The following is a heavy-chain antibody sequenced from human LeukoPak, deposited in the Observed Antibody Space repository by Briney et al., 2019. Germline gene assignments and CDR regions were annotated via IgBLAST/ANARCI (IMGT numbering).Heavy chain of an antibody. CDR1: GGTFSSYA. V-gene: IGHV1-69*13. Sequence: SVKVSCKASGGTFSSYAISWVRQAPGQGLEWMGGIIPIFGTANYAQKFQGGVTITADESTSTAYMELSSLRSEDTAVYYCATEMVRGVRGWFDPWGQGTLVTVSS. J-gene: IGHJ5*02. D-gene: IGHD3-10*01. CDR2: IIPIFGTA. CDR3: ATEMVRGVRGWFDP.